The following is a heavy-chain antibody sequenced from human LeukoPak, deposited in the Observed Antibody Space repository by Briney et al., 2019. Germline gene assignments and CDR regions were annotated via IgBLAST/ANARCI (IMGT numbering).Heavy chain of an antibody. CDR2: IYPGYSDT. CDR1: GYSFTNYW. CDR3: ARHLRLWQNWFDP. V-gene: IGHV5-51*01. Sequence: GESLKISCKGSGYSFTNYWIGWVRQMPGKGPEWMGIIYPGYSDTRYSPSFQGQVTISADKSISTAYLQWSSLKASDTAMYYCARHLRLWQNWFDPWGQGTLVTVSS. D-gene: IGHD5-18*01. J-gene: IGHJ5*02.